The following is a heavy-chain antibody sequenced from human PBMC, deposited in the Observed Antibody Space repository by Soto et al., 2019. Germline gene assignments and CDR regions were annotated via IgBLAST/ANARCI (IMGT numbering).Heavy chain of an antibody. CDR1: GYTFTSYD. CDR2: MNPNSGNT. Sequence: GPSVKVSCKASGYTFTSYDINCVRQATGQGLEWMGWMNPNSGNTGYAQKFQGRVTMTRNTSIGTAYMELSSLRSEDTAVYYCASQKGTTYYYYGMDVWGQGTTVTVSS. V-gene: IGHV1-8*01. D-gene: IGHD1-7*01. J-gene: IGHJ6*02. CDR3: ASQKGTTYYYYGMDV.